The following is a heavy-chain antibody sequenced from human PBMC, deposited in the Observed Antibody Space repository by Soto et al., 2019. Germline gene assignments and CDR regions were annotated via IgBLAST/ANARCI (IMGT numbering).Heavy chain of an antibody. V-gene: IGHV3-7*03. J-gene: IGHJ4*02. Sequence: LRLSCAASGFTFSSYWMSWVRQAPGKGLEWVANIKQDGSEKYYVDSVKGRFTISRDNAKNSLYLQMNSLRAEDTAVYYCARIYSSSSYCFDYWGQGTLVTVSS. CDR3: ARIYSSSSYCFDY. CDR2: IKQDGSEK. D-gene: IGHD6-6*01. CDR1: GFTFSSYW.